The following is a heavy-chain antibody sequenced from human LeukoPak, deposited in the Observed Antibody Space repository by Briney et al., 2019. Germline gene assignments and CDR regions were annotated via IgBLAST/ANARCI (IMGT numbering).Heavy chain of an antibody. CDR3: AKDLDLGSLAPPPYFDY. D-gene: IGHD3-3*01. CDR1: GFTFSSYG. Sequence: GGSLRLSCAASGFTFSSYGMHWVRQAPGKGLEWVAVISYDGSNKYYADSVKGRFTISRDNSKNTLYLQMNSLRAEDTAVYYCAKDLDLGSLAPPPYFDYWGQGTLVTVSS. CDR2: ISYDGSNK. J-gene: IGHJ4*02. V-gene: IGHV3-30*18.